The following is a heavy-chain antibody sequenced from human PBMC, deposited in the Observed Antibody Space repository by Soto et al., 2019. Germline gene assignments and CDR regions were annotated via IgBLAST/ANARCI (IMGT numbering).Heavy chain of an antibody. V-gene: IGHV3-13*01. CDR3: ARGYLGSFDY. CDR2: IGSAGDT. CDR1: GFTFSSYA. D-gene: IGHD7-27*01. J-gene: IGHJ4*02. Sequence: EVQLVESGGGLVQPGGSLRLSCAASGFTFSSYAVHWVRQPTGKGLEWVSVIGSAGDTYYPGSVKGRFTISRENAKNSLYLQMNSLRAEDTAVYYCARGYLGSFDYWGQGTLVNVSS.